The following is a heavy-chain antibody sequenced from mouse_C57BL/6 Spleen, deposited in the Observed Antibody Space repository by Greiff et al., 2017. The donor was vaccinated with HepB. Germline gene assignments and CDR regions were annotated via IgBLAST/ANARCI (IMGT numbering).Heavy chain of an antibody. V-gene: IGHV5-4*03. CDR3: ARTWSLDY. CDR1: GFTFSSYA. D-gene: IGHD1-1*02. J-gene: IGHJ2*01. CDR2: ISDGGSYT. Sequence: EVKVVESGGGLVKPGGSLKLSCAASGFTFSSYAMSWVRQTPEKRLEWVATISDGGSYTYYPDNVKGRFTISRDNAKNNLYLQMSHLKSEDTAMYYCARTWSLDYWGQGTTLTVSS.